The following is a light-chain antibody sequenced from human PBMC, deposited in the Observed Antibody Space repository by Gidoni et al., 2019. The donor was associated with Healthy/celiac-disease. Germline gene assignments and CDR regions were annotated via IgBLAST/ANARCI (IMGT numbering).Light chain of an antibody. J-gene: IGKJ2*01. Sequence: EIVLTQSPGTLSLSPGERATLSCRASQSVSSSYLAWYQQKPGQAPRLLIYGASSRATGIPDRFSGSGSGTDFTLTISRLEPEDFAVYYCQQYGSSPYTFXHGTKLEI. V-gene: IGKV3-20*01. CDR2: GAS. CDR3: QQYGSSPYT. CDR1: QSVSSSY.